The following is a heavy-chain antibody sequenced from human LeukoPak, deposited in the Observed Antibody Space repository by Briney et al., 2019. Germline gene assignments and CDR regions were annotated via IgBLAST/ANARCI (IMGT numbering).Heavy chain of an antibody. CDR1: GYTFTGYY. J-gene: IGHJ4*02. CDR2: INPNSGGT. Sequence: ASVKVSCKASGYTFTGYYMHWVRQAPGQGLEWMGWINPNSGGTNYAQKFQGRVTMTSDTSISTAYMELSRLRSDNTAVYYCARDLYGGTSATFDYWGQGTLVIVSS. D-gene: IGHD4-23*01. V-gene: IGHV1-2*02. CDR3: ARDLYGGTSATFDY.